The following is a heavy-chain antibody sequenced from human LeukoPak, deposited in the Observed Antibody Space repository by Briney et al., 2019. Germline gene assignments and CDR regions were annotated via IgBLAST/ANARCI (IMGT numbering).Heavy chain of an antibody. V-gene: IGHV3-74*01. CDR3: PRGMLSRAGYHWYYYLDV. CDR2: IDDDGTDP. Sequence: SRRLSCAASAFTSGSYWMHCGGQPPRKGAEGVSRIDDDGTDPHYAVSVKGRFTISRDNAKNTQYLQMNSLRGEDTAVYYCPRGMLSRAGYHWYYYLDVWGKGAMVTVSS. CDR1: AFTSGSYW. J-gene: IGHJ6*03. D-gene: IGHD3-16*01.